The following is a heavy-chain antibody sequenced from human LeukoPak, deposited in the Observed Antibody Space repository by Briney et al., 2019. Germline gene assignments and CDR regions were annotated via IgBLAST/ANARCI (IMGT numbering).Heavy chain of an antibody. D-gene: IGHD2-2*02. J-gene: IGHJ6*03. CDR1: GGTFSSYA. V-gene: IGHV1-2*02. CDR2: INPNSGGT. Sequence: ASVKVSCKASGGTFSSYAISWVRQAPGQGLEWMGWINPNSGGTNYAQKFQGRVTMTRDTSISTAYMELSRLRSDDTAVYYCARAMGPPKDCSSTSCYTKYYMDVWGKGTTVTVSS. CDR3: ARAMGPPKDCSSTSCYTKYYMDV.